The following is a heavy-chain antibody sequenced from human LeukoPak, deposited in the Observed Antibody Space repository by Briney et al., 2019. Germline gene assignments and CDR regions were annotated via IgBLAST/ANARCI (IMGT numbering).Heavy chain of an antibody. Sequence: VRQAPGKGLEWVSGISNSGGSTYYADSVKGRFTISRDNSKNTLYLQMNSLRAEDTALYYCAKGQERESRLDSWGQGTLVTVSS. CDR2: ISNSGGST. V-gene: IGHV3-23*01. CDR3: AKGQERESRLDS. J-gene: IGHJ4*02. D-gene: IGHD1-1*01.